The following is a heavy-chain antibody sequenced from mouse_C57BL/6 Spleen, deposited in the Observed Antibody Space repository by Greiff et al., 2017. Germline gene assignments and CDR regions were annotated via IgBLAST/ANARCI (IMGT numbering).Heavy chain of an antibody. CDR2: IYPGDGDT. D-gene: IGHD3-2*02. CDR1: GYAFSSSW. Sequence: QVQLQQSGPELVKPGASVKISCKASGYAFSSSWMNWVKQRPGKGLEWIGRIYPGDGDTNYNGKFKGKATLTADKSSSTAYMQLSSQTSEDSAVYFCARQLRHYAMDYWGQGTSVTVSS. CDR3: ARQLRHYAMDY. J-gene: IGHJ4*01. V-gene: IGHV1-82*01.